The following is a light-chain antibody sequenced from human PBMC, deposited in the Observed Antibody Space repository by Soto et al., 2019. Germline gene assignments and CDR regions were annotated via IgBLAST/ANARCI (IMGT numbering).Light chain of an antibody. J-gene: IGKJ1*01. CDR2: GAS. CDR1: QSVSNNY. CDR3: PQYAASPRT. V-gene: IGKV3-20*01. Sequence: EVVLTQSPGTLSLSPRERATLSCRASQSVSNNYLAWYQHKPGQAPRLLIYGASNRAPGIPDRFSGSGSGPDFTLTISRLEPEDFAVYSCPQYAASPRTFGQGTLVEVK.